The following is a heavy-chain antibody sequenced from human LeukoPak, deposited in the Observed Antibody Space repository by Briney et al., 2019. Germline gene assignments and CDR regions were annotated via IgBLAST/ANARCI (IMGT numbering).Heavy chain of an antibody. J-gene: IGHJ4*02. CDR3: AKRYYSDSSGYLGSIDQ. CDR2: ISGSGDVT. CDR1: GFTFDNYA. D-gene: IGHD3-22*01. Sequence: GGSLRLSCAASGFTFDNYAINWVRQAPGKGLEWVSAISGSGDVTYYADSVKGRFTISRDNSKNTLYLQLNSLRAEDTAVYYCAKRYYSDSSGYLGSIDQWGQGTLVTVSS. V-gene: IGHV3-23*01.